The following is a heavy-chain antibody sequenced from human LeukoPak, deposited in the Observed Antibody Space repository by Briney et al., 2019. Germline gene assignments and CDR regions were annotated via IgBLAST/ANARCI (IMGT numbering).Heavy chain of an antibody. CDR1: GFTFSRYA. J-gene: IGHJ6*02. CDR3: AKGQGDQQLVLYYFYHGMDV. V-gene: IGHV3-23*01. CDR2: ISGSGGST. D-gene: IGHD6-13*01. Sequence: GGSLRLSCAASGFTFSRYAMSWVRQAPGKGLERVSAISGSGGSTYYADSVKGRFTISRDNSKNTLYLQANSLRAEDTAVYYCAKGQGDQQLVLYYFYHGMDVWGQGTKVIVSS.